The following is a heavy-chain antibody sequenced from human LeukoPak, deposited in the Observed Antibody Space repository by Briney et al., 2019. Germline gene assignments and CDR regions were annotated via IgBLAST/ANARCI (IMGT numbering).Heavy chain of an antibody. CDR1: GGSFSGYY. J-gene: IGHJ4*02. Sequence: SETLSLTCAVYGGSFSGYYWSWIRQPPGKGLEWIGEINHSGSTNYNPSLKSRVTISVDTSKNQFSLKLSSVTAADTAVYYCARAGRLPYCSSTSCYAGGFDYWGQGTLVTVSS. D-gene: IGHD2-2*01. V-gene: IGHV4-34*01. CDR3: ARAGRLPYCSSTSCYAGGFDY. CDR2: INHSGST.